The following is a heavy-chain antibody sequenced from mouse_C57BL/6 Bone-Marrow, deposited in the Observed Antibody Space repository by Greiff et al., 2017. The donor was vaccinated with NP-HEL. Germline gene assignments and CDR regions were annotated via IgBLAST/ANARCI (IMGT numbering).Heavy chain of an antibody. D-gene: IGHD1-1*01. J-gene: IGHJ2*01. Sequence: QVQLKESGAELARPGASVKMSCKASGYTFTSYTMHWVKQRPGQGLEWIGYINPSSGYTNYNQKFKGKSTLTVDKSSSTAYMQLSSLTSEDSAVYYCARGDYYGSLDYWGQGTTLTVSS. V-gene: IGHV1-4*01. CDR3: ARGDYYGSLDY. CDR2: INPSSGYT. CDR1: GYTFTSYT.